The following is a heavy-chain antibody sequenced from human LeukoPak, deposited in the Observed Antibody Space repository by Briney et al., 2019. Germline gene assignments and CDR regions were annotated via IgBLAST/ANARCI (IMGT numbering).Heavy chain of an antibody. J-gene: IGHJ4*02. V-gene: IGHV4-59*01. CDR1: GDSMSGYY. CDR3: ARAMMATTGFDY. CDR2: IYYSGST. D-gene: IGHD5-12*01. Sequence: SETLSLTCSISGDSMSGYYWSWIRQPPGKGLEWIGYIYYSGSTNYNPSLKSRVTISVDTSKNQFSLKLTSVTAADTAVYYCARAMMATTGFDYWGQGTLVTVSS.